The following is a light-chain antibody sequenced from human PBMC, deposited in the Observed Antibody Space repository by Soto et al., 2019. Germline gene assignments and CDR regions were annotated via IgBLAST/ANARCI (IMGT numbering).Light chain of an antibody. Sequence: EIVLTQSPGTLSFSPGERATLSCRASQTVSSSFLAWYQQKPGEAPRLLIHAASSMATGIPDRFSGSGSGTDFTLTISRLEPEDVAVYYCQQYGSSPLTIGGGTKVEIK. CDR3: QQYGSSPLT. V-gene: IGKV3-20*01. CDR2: AAS. J-gene: IGKJ4*01. CDR1: QTVSSSF.